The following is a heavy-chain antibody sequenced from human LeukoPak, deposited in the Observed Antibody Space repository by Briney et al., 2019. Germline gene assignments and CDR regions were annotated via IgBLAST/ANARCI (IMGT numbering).Heavy chain of an antibody. V-gene: IGHV4-4*07. CDR1: GVSISSYY. J-gene: IGHJ6*03. CDR2: IYTSGST. CDR3: ARATVTTNYYYYMDV. D-gene: IGHD4-17*01. Sequence: SETLSLTCTVSGVSISSYYWSWIRQPAGKGLEWIGRIYTSGSTNYNPSLKSRVTMSVDTSKNQFSLKLSSVTAADTAVYYCARATVTTNYYYYMDVWGKGTTVTVSS.